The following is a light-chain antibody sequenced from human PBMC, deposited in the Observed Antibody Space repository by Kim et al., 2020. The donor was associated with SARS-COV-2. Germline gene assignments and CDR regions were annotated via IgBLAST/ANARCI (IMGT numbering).Light chain of an antibody. J-gene: IGKJ1*01. CDR3: QQSYNSPWT. CDR1: QSISRD. CDR2: GAS. V-gene: IGKV1-39*01. Sequence: DIQMTQSPSSLSASVGDRVTITCRASQSISRDLNWYQQKAGKAPKLLIYGASSLQSGVPSRFSGRGSGTDFTLTISSLQPEDFATYYCQQSYNSPWTFGQGTKVDIK.